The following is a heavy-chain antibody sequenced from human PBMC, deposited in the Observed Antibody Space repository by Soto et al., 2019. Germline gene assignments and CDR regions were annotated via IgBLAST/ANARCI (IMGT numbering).Heavy chain of an antibody. CDR3: VSVHGDYPHFDA. D-gene: IGHD4-17*01. CDR2: IYYSGST. J-gene: IGHJ4*02. Sequence: PSDTLSLTCTVSGGSFSSADYYWTWIRQPPGKGLEWIGYIYYSGSTYYNPSLKSRLTISLDTSNNQFSLKLTSVTAADTAVYYCVSVHGDYPHFDAWGQGTLVTVSS. CDR1: GGSFSSADYY. V-gene: IGHV4-30-4*02.